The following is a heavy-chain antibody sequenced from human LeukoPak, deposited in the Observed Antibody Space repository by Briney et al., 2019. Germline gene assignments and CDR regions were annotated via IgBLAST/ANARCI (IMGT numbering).Heavy chain of an antibody. J-gene: IGHJ4*02. Sequence: PGRSLRLSCAASGFTFSSYSMNWVRQAPGKGLEWVSSISSSSSYIYYADSVKGRFTISRDNAKNSLYPQMNSLRAEDTAVYYCARDDLGAYDYWGQGTLVTVSS. CDR1: GFTFSSYS. CDR3: ARDDLGAYDY. V-gene: IGHV3-21*01. D-gene: IGHD4/OR15-4a*01. CDR2: ISSSSSYI.